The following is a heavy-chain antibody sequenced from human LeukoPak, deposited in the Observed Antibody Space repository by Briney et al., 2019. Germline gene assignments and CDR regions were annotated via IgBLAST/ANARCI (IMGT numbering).Heavy chain of an antibody. CDR2: IGTVGDT. Sequence: GGSLRLSCAASGFTFSSYDMHWVRQATGKGLEWVSVIGTVGDTYYSDSVKGRFTISRENAKNCLYLQMNSLRVGDTAVYYCARGPLVGTTNYHFDYWGQGTLVTVSS. CDR3: ARGPLVGTTNYHFDY. D-gene: IGHD2/OR15-2a*01. V-gene: IGHV3-13*01. CDR1: GFTFSSYD. J-gene: IGHJ4*02.